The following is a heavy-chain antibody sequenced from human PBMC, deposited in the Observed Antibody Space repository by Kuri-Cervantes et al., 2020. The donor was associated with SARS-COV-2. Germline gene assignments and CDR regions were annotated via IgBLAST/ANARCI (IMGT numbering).Heavy chain of an antibody. D-gene: IGHD1-26*01. J-gene: IGHJ4*02. CDR2: FYSSGIT. V-gene: IGHV4-59*01. CDR3: ARDNILFSGSGFDS. CDR1: GGSINNYY. Sequence: GSLRLSCSVSGGSINNYYWSWIRQPPGKGLEWIGYFYSSGITNYDPSLKTRVTISADTSKNQLPLKLTSVTAADSAVYYCARDNILFSGSGFDSWGPGALVTVSS.